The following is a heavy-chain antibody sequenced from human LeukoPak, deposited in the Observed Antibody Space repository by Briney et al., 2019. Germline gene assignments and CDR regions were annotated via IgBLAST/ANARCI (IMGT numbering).Heavy chain of an antibody. V-gene: IGHV4-39*01. D-gene: IGHD3-10*01. CDR1: GGSISSSSYY. Sequence: SETLSLTCTVSGGSISSSSYYWGWIRQPPGKGLEWIGSIHYSGSTYYNPSLKSRVTISVDTSKNQFSLKLSSVTAADTAVYYCARRSAFIVWYYYGSGASYYFDYWGQGTLVTVSS. J-gene: IGHJ4*02. CDR3: ARRSAFIVWYYYGSGASYYFDY. CDR2: IHYSGST.